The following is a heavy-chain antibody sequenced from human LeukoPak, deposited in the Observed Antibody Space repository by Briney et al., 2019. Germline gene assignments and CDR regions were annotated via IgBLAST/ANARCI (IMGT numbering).Heavy chain of an antibody. CDR2: ISGSGYST. J-gene: IGHJ5*02. Sequence: GGSLRLSCAASGFTFSSYAMSWVRQAPGKGLEWVSLISGSGYSTYYADSVKGRFTISRDDSNNMLSLQMNGLRADDTAVYYCAKSGSGTFRPFSWGQGTLVTVSS. V-gene: IGHV3-23*01. D-gene: IGHD3-10*01. CDR1: GFTFSSYA. CDR3: AKSGSGTFRPFS.